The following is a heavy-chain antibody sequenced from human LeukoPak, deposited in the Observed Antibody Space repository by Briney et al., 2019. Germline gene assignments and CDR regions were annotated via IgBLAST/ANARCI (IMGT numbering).Heavy chain of an antibody. CDR3: AREPSGSGGYDY. Sequence: GASVKVSCKASEYTFSVYHIHWVRQAPGQGLEWMAWINPDSGDTNYAQKFQGRVTVTRDTSISTDYMEISGLTSDDTALYYCAREPSGSGGYDYWGQGTLVTVSS. CDR2: INPDSGDT. CDR1: EYTFSVYH. V-gene: IGHV1-2*02. D-gene: IGHD3-10*01. J-gene: IGHJ4*02.